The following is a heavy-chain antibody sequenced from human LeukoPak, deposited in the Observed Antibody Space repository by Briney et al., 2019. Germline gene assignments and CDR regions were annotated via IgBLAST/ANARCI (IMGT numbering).Heavy chain of an antibody. CDR3: ARDWEVPAATVDY. J-gene: IGHJ4*02. D-gene: IGHD2-2*01. V-gene: IGHV3-7*01. Sequence: PGGSLRLSCAASGFTFSSYLMSWGRQAPGKGLEWVANIKQDGSAKYYVDSVKGRFTISRDNAKNSLYLQMNSLRAEDTAVYYCARDWEVPAATVDYWGRGTLVTVSS. CDR1: GFTFSSYL. CDR2: IKQDGSAK.